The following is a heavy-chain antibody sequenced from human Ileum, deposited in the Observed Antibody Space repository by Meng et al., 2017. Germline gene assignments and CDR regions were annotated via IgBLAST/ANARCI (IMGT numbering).Heavy chain of an antibody. J-gene: IGHJ4*02. CDR1: GGSISSGDYY. V-gene: IGHV4-30-4*01. D-gene: IGHD3-22*01. CDR3: ARDRDSSGYYPY. Sequence: QVQLQESGPGLVKPSQTLSLTCTVSGGSISSGDYYWSWIRQPPWKGLEWIGYIYYSGSTYYNPSLKSRLTISVDTSKNQFSLKLSSVTAADTAVYYCARDRDSSGYYPYWGQGTLVTVSS. CDR2: IYYSGST.